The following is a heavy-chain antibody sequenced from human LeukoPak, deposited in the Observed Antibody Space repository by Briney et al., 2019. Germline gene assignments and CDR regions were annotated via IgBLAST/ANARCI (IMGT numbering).Heavy chain of an antibody. J-gene: IGHJ4*02. CDR1: GYTFTTYD. D-gene: IGHD5-18*01. Sequence: ASVKVSCKASGYTFTTYDINWVRQATGQGLEWMGWMNPNSGNTGYAQKFQGRVTMTRNTSISTAFMELSGLRSEDTAVYFCARRNTATVAGLDYWGQGSLVTVSS. V-gene: IGHV1-8*01. CDR3: ARRNTATVAGLDY. CDR2: MNPNSGNT.